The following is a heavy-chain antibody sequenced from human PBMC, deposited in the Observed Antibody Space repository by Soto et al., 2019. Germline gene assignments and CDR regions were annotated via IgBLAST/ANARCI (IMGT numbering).Heavy chain of an antibody. CDR2: INTYNGDT. CDR3: ARDEYGGDSGYAMDV. D-gene: IGHD2-21*02. Sequence: QVELVQSGAEVKKPGASVKVSCKASGYTFTRYGFSWVRQAPGQGLEWIGWINTYNGDTSYAQKLQGRVTMTTDTSTSTAYLELRSLTSDDTAVFYCARDEYGGDSGYAMDVWGQGTTVTVSS. V-gene: IGHV1-18*01. J-gene: IGHJ6*02. CDR1: GYTFTRYG.